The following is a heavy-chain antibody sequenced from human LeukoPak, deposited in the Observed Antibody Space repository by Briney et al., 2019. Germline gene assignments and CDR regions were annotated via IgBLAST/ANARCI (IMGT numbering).Heavy chain of an antibody. CDR3: ARERSRYSSSNFDF. CDR2: IYTSGST. J-gene: IGHJ4*02. V-gene: IGHV4-61*09. Sequence: SQTLSLTCTVSGGSISSGPHYWSWIRQPAGKGLEWIGHIYTSGSTNYNPSLKSRVTISLETSKNQFSLKLNSVTAADTAVYYCARERSRYSSSNFDFWGQGTLVTVSS. D-gene: IGHD6-13*01. CDR1: GGSISSGPHY.